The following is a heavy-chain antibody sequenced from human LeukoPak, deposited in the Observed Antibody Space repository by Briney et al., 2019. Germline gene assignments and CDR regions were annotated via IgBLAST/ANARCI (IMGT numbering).Heavy chain of an antibody. J-gene: IGHJ3*02. D-gene: IGHD1-1*01. CDR2: IYYSVT. CDR3: ASSPGGTGAFDI. V-gene: IGHV4-59*01. Sequence: SETLSLTCTVSGGSISSYYWSWIRQPPGKGLEWIGYIYYSVTNYNPSLRSRVTISVDTSKNLFSLKLSSVTAADTAVYYCASSPGGTGAFDIWGQGTKVTVSS. CDR1: GGSISSYY.